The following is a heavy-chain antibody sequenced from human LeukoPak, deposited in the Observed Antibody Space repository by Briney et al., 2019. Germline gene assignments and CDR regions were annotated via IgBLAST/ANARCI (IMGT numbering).Heavy chain of an antibody. CDR3: AGTRWELLY. Sequence: GSLRLSCAASGFTFSNYVMSWVRQAPGRGLEWVSGVSGSGDTPYYADSVKDRFTVFRDNSKNTVYLQINSLRAEDTAVYYCAGTRWELLYWGQGTLVTVSS. CDR2: VSGSGDTP. D-gene: IGHD1-26*01. J-gene: IGHJ4*02. V-gene: IGHV3-23*01. CDR1: GFTFSNYV.